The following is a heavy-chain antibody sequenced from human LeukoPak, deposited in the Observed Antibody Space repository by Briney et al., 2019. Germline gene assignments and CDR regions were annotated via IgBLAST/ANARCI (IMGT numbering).Heavy chain of an antibody. Sequence: GGSLRLSCAASGFNFRSYAMTWVRQAPGKGLEWVSVVDGSGGGTYYADSVKGRFSISRDNSRNTLYMEMKNLRAEDTALYYCAKVLYVAATSDAFDFWGRGTLVTVPS. D-gene: IGHD2-21*02. J-gene: IGHJ3*01. CDR3: AKVLYVAATSDAFDF. CDR2: VDGSGGGT. V-gene: IGHV3-23*01. CDR1: GFNFRSYA.